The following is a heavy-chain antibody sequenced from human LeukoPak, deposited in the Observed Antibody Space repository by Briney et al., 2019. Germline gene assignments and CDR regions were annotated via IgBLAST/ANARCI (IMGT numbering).Heavy chain of an antibody. CDR2: IDPGDSTT. V-gene: IGHV5-51*01. CDR3: ARPVAANLWAEY. D-gene: IGHD2-15*01. CDR1: GYSFINYF. J-gene: IGHJ4*02. Sequence: GQSLYEDCQGSGYSFINYFIDWMREMPGKGLEWMGIIDPGDSTTRYSPSFQGQVTISADKSISTAYLQWNSLKASDTAMYYCARPVAANLWAEYWGRETLATVSS.